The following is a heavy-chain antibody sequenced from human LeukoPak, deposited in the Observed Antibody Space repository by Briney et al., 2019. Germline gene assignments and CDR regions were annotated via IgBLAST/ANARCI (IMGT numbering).Heavy chain of an antibody. CDR3: ARGEGRYYYMDV. Sequence: PGRSLRLSCAASGFTFSTYAMHWVRQAPGKGLEWVALTSYDESNKRYADSVKGRYTISRDNSKNTLYLQMNSLRVEDTAVYYCARGEGRYYYMDVWGKGTTVTVSS. CDR1: GFTFSTYA. J-gene: IGHJ6*03. CDR2: TSYDESNK. V-gene: IGHV3-30-3*01.